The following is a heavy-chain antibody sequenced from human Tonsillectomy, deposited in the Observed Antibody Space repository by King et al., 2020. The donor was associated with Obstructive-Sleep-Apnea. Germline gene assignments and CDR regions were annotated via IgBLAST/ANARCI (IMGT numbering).Heavy chain of an antibody. J-gene: IGHJ6*02. CDR3: VCKSDPDV. V-gene: IGHV5-51*01. CDR2: IYPSDSDT. Sequence: QLVQSGAEVKKPGESLKISCKGSGYSFTTYWIGWVRQMPGKGLEWMGIIYPSDSDTRYSPAFQGQFTISADKSVSTAYLQWSSLKASDTAMYYCVCKSDPDVWGQGTTVTVSS. CDR1: GYSFTTYW.